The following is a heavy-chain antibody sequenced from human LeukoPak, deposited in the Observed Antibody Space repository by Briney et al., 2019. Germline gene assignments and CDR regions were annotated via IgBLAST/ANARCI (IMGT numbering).Heavy chain of an antibody. Sequence: PGGSLRLSCAASGFTSDDYGMSWVRQAPGKGLEWVSGINWNGGSTGYADSVKGRFTISRDNAKNSLYLQMNSLRAEDTALYYCARDRYGSGSYYNIPDYWGQGTLVTVSS. J-gene: IGHJ4*02. D-gene: IGHD3-10*01. CDR2: INWNGGST. CDR1: GFTSDDYG. CDR3: ARDRYGSGSYYNIPDY. V-gene: IGHV3-20*04.